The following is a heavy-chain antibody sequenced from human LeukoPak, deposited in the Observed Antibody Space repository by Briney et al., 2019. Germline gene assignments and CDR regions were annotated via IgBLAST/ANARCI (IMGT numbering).Heavy chain of an antibody. Sequence: GGSLRLSRAASGFTFSSYSMNWVRQAPGKGLEWVSSISSSSSYIYYADSVKGRFTISRDNAKNSLYLQMNSLRAEDTAVYYCARDKQWLKAFDYWGQGTLVTVSS. CDR2: ISSSSSYI. CDR3: ARDKQWLKAFDY. J-gene: IGHJ4*02. D-gene: IGHD6-19*01. CDR1: GFTFSSYS. V-gene: IGHV3-21*01.